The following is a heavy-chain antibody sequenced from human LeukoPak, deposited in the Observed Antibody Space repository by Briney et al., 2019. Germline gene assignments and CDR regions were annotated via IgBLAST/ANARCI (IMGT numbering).Heavy chain of an antibody. J-gene: IGHJ4*02. V-gene: IGHV3-11*04. CDR1: GFSFSDYY. Sequence: GGSQRLSCAASGFSFSDYYMSWIRQAPGKGLEWVSYISSSGSTIHYADSVKGRFPISRDNAKNSLYLQMNSLRAEDTAVYYCARDVSGSYFMGTLYYFDYWGQGTLVTVSS. CDR3: ARDVSGSYFMGTLYYFDY. CDR2: ISSSGSTI. D-gene: IGHD1-26*01.